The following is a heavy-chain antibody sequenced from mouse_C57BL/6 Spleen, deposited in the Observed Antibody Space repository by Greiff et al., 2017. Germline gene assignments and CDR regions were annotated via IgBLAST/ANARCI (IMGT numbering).Heavy chain of an antibody. CDR3: AISSPPGYFDV. CDR1: GYTFTSYW. Sequence: QVHVKQPGAELVKPGASVKLSCKASGYTFTSYWMHWVKQRPGQGLEWIGMIHPNSGSTNYNEKFKSKATLTVDKSSSTAYMQLSSLTSEDSAVYYCAISSPPGYFDVWGTGTTVTVSS. J-gene: IGHJ1*03. V-gene: IGHV1-64*01. CDR2: IHPNSGST.